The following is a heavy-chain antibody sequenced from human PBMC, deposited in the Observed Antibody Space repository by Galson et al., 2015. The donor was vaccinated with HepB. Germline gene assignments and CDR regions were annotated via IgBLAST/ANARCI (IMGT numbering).Heavy chain of an antibody. CDR3: AKGGPGRIGRMINRSLGFDP. CDR2: ISNDGRFR. CDR1: GFSFSNYA. V-gene: IGHV3-30*18. Sequence: SLRLSCASSGFSFSNYAIHWVRQAPGKGLEWMSVISNDGRFRYYSDSVKGRFTVSRDPSRGILYLQMNSLRVDDTAVYYWAKGGPGRIGRMINRSLGFDPWCQGTLVIVS. D-gene: IGHD3-22*01. J-gene: IGHJ5*02.